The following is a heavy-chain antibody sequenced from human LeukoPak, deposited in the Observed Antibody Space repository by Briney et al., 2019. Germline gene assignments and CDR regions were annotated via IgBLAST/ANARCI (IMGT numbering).Heavy chain of an antibody. J-gene: IGHJ6*02. CDR1: GFTFSSYS. CDR2: ISSSSSYI. CDR3: ASGVAIVVGMDV. Sequence: GGSLRPSCAASGFTFSSYSMNWVRRAPGKGLEWVSSISSSSSYIYYADSVKGRFTISRDNAKNSLYLQMNSLRAEDTAVYYCASGVAIVVGMDVWGQGTTVTVSS. V-gene: IGHV3-21*01. D-gene: IGHD2-2*01.